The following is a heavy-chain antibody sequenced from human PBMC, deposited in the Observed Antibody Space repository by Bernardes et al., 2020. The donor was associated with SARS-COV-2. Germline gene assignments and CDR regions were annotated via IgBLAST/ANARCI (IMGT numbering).Heavy chain of an antibody. CDR3: ARIYTGALHD. V-gene: IGHV1-8*01. CDR2: MGPNNGAT. J-gene: IGHJ4*02. Sequence: SVKVSCKASGYTFNTYDITWVRRAAGQGLEWMGRMGPNNGATDYAQKFQGRVNMTRDSSITTAYMELGNLTSDDTAVYYCARIYTGALHDWGQGTLLTVSS. CDR1: GYTFNTYD. D-gene: IGHD3-16*01.